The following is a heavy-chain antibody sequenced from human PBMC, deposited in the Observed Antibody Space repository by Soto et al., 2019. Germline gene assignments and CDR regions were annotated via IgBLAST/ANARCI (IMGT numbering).Heavy chain of an antibody. Sequence: DVPLVQSGGGVVQPGGSLRLSCSGSGFTFGSYWMHWVRQVPGKGLVWVSRINNDGSSIKYADSVKGRFTISSDNATNTPQLQLTSLRAADTSMCYWVRTPLGLPAVDNWGPGTLGNVS. CDR3: VRTPLGLPAVDN. V-gene: IGHV3-74*01. CDR1: GFTFGSYW. CDR2: INNDGSSI. J-gene: IGHJ4*02. D-gene: IGHD2-2*01.